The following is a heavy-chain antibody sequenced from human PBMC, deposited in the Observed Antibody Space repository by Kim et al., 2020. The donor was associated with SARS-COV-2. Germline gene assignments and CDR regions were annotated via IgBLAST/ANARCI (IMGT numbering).Heavy chain of an antibody. D-gene: IGHD3-10*01. CDR2: ISYDGSNK. CDR1: GFTFSSYG. Sequence: GGSLRLSCAASGFTFSSYGMHWVRQAPGKGLEWVAVISYDGSNKYYADSVKGRFTISRDNSKNTLYLQMNSLRAEDTAVYYCAKEGNGSGSYYLHYYYYYGMDVWGQGTTVTVSS. V-gene: IGHV3-30*18. CDR3: AKEGNGSGSYYLHYYYYYGMDV. J-gene: IGHJ6*02.